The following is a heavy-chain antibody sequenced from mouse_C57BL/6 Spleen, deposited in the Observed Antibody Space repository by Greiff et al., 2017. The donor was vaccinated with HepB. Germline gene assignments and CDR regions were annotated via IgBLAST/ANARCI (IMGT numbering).Heavy chain of an antibody. J-gene: IGHJ4*01. V-gene: IGHV5-6*01. D-gene: IGHD2-5*01. CDR2: ISSGGSYT. CDR1: GFTFSSYG. Sequence: EVQLVESGGDLVKPGGSLKLSCAASGFTFSSYGMSWVRQTPDKRLEWVATISSGGSYTYYPDSVKGRFTISRDNAKNTLYLQMSSLKSEDTAMYYCARRGEHSSNEGAMDYWGQGTSVTVSS. CDR3: ARRGEHSSNEGAMDY.